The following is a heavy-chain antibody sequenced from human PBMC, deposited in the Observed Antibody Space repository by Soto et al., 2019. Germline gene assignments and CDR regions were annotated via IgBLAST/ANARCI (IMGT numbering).Heavy chain of an antibody. Sequence: QVQLAQSGAEVKKPGASVKVSCKASGYTFTSYNMHWVRQAPGQGLEWMGQINSGAGSTTYAQNFQGRVAMTGDTSTDTVYMELSSLRSEDTAVYYCTRGLWGAPPAFDYWGQGTLVIVSS. CDR2: INSGAGST. D-gene: IGHD1-26*01. CDR3: TRGLWGAPPAFDY. V-gene: IGHV1-46*03. CDR1: GYTFTSYN. J-gene: IGHJ4*02.